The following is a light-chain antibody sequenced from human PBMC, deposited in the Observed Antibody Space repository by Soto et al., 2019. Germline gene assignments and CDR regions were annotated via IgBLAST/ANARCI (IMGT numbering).Light chain of an antibody. CDR3: QQYNSYPWT. CDR1: QSISSW. V-gene: IGKV1-5*03. CDR2: KAS. J-gene: IGKJ1*01. Sequence: DIQMTQSPSTLSASVGDRVTITCRASQSISSWLAWYQQKAGKAPKILIYKASSLESGVPSRFSGSGSGTEFTLTISSLQPDDFATYYFQQYNSYPWTFGQGTKVEIK.